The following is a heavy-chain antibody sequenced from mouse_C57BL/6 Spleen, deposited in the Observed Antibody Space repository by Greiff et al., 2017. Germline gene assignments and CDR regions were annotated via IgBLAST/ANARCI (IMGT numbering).Heavy chain of an antibody. Sequence: EVKLVESGGGLVKPGGSLKLSCAASGFTFSSYTMSWVRQTPEKRLEWVATISGGGGNTYYPDSVKGRFTISRDNAKNTLYLQMSSLRSEDTALDYCARRADYDRAMDYWGQGTSVTVSS. CDR1: GFTFSSYT. J-gene: IGHJ4*01. CDR2: ISGGGGNT. V-gene: IGHV5-9*01. D-gene: IGHD2-4*01. CDR3: ARRADYDRAMDY.